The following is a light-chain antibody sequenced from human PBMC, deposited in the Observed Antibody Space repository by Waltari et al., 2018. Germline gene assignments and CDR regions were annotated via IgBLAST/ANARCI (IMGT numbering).Light chain of an antibody. V-gene: IGLV2-8*01. CDR1: SSAIGHYDY. CDR3: SSYAGSSVWV. Sequence: QSALTQPPSASGSPGQSVTSSCTGSSSAIGHYDYSAWYQQRPDQAPELMIYEVTKRPSGVPDRFSGSKSGNTASLTVSGLQAADEADYYCSSYAGSSVWVFGGGTKLTVV. CDR2: EVT. J-gene: IGLJ3*02.